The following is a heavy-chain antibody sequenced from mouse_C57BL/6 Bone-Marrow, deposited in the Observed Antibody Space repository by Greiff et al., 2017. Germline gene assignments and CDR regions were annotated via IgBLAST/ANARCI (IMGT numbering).Heavy chain of an antibody. J-gene: IGHJ4*01. CDR2: ISSGGSYT. D-gene: IGHD2-4*01. V-gene: IGHV5-6*01. Sequence: VQLKESGGDLVKPGGSLKLSCAASGFTFSSYGMSWVRQTPDKRLEWVATISSGGSYTYYPDSVKGRFTISRDNAKNTLYLQMSSLKSEDTAMYYCARRDDYDDYYAIDYWGQGTSVTVSS. CDR1: GFTFSSYG. CDR3: ARRDDYDDYYAIDY.